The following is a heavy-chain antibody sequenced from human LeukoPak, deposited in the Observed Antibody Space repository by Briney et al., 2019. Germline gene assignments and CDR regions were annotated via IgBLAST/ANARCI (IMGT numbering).Heavy chain of an antibody. D-gene: IGHD1-26*01. V-gene: IGHV1-69*05. CDR2: IIPIFGTA. CDR3: ARDQLGAMSTHIDY. J-gene: IGHJ4*02. CDR1: GGTFGSYA. Sequence: SVKVSCKASGGTFGSYAISWVRQAPGQGLEWMGRIIPIFGTANYAQKFQGRVTITTDESTSTAYMELSSLRSEDTAVYYCARDQLGAMSTHIDYWGQGTLVTVSS.